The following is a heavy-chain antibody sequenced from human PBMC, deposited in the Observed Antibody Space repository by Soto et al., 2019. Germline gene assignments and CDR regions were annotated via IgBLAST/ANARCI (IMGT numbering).Heavy chain of an antibody. Sequence: QVQLVQSGAEVKKPGASVKVSCKASGYTFTSYDINWVRQATGQGLEWMGWMNPNSGNTGYAQKVQIKVTMTRNTSISTAYMELRSLRSDDTAVYYCARVSGVAYLDRLRYWGQGTLVIVSS. V-gene: IGHV1-8*01. D-gene: IGHD2-8*02. CDR3: ARVSGVAYLDRLRY. J-gene: IGHJ4*02. CDR2: MNPNSGNT. CDR1: GYTFTSYD.